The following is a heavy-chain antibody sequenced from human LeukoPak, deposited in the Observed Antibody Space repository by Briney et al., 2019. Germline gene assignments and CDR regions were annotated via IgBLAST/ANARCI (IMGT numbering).Heavy chain of an antibody. J-gene: IGHJ5*02. V-gene: IGHV4-4*07. CDR2: IHTGGNT. CDR3: ARDWAVAGPHWFDP. CDR1: GVSISTYY. Sequence: SETLSLTCTVSGVSISTYYWSWIRQPAGKGLEWIGRIHTGGNTNYNPSLKSRVTISIDTSKNQISLRLDSVTAADTAVYYCARDWAVAGPHWFDPWGQGTLVTVSS. D-gene: IGHD6-19*01.